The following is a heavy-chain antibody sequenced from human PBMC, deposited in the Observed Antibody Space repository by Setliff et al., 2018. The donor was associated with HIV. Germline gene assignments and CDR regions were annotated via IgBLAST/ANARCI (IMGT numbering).Heavy chain of an antibody. J-gene: IGHJ4*02. CDR2: MYSGGNT. D-gene: IGHD6-19*01. CDR3: ARLRPSVADRSYFDY. V-gene: IGHV4-39*01. Sequence: PSETLSLTCTVSGDSISSVSYSWGWIRQPPGKGLEWIGYMYSGGNTYYKPSLKSRVTMSVDSSKNQFSLKVNSVTAADTAVYYCARLRPSVADRSYFDYWGQGTLVTVSS. CDR1: GDSISSVSYS.